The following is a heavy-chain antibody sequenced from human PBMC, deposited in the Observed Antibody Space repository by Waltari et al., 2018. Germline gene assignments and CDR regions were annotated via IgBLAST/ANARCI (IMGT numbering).Heavy chain of an antibody. CDR1: GGSISSSNW. CDR2: IYHSGST. Sequence: QVQLQESGPGLVKPSGTLSLTCAVSGGSISSSNWWSWVRQPPGKGLGWMGEIYHSGSTNYNPSLKRRVTISVDKSKNQFSLKLSSVTAADTAVYYCARVVCDSSGYLDYWGQGTLVTVSS. J-gene: IGHJ4*02. CDR3: ARVVCDSSGYLDY. D-gene: IGHD3-22*01. V-gene: IGHV4-4*02.